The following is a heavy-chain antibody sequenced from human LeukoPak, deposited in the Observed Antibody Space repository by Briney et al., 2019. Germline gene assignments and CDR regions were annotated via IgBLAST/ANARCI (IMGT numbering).Heavy chain of an antibody. J-gene: IGHJ4*02. CDR2: MNPNSGNT. Sequence: GASVKVSCKASGYTFTSYDINWARQATGQGLEWMGWMNPNSGNTGCAQKFQGRVTMTRNTSISTAYMELSSLRSEDTAMYYCARDRSITMVRGAMGYWGQGTLVTVSS. V-gene: IGHV1-8*01. CDR3: ARDRSITMVRGAMGY. CDR1: GYTFTSYD. D-gene: IGHD3-10*01.